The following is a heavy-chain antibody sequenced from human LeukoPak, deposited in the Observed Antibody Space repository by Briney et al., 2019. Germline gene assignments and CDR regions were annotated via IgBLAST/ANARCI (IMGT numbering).Heavy chain of an antibody. CDR1: GGTFSSYA. Sequence: SVKVSCKASGGTFSSYAISWVRQAPGQGLEWMGGIIPIFGTANYAQKFQGRVTITADESTSTAYMELSSLRSEDTAVYYCARVSAAAGNDYSYWGQGTLVTVSS. CDR2: IIPIFGTA. CDR3: ARVSAAAGNDYSY. V-gene: IGHV1-69*01. D-gene: IGHD6-13*01. J-gene: IGHJ4*02.